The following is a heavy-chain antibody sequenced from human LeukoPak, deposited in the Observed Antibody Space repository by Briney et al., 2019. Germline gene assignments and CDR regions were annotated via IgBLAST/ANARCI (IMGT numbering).Heavy chain of an antibody. CDR2: IYYGGTT. V-gene: IGHV4-31*03. CDR3: AREVRQYDSSGNRYDYGMDV. D-gene: IGHD3-22*01. Sequence: SETLSLTCTVAGVSINSGGYYWSWIRQHPGKGLEWIGYIYYGGTTFYNPSLKSRIIISVDTSENQFSLKLSSVTAADTAVYYCAREVRQYDSSGNRYDYGMDVWGQGTTVTVSS. J-gene: IGHJ6*01. CDR1: GVSINSGGYY.